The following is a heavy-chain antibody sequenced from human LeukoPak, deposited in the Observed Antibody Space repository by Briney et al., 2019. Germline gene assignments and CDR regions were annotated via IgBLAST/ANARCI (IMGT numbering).Heavy chain of an antibody. CDR2: ISGSGGST. CDR3: AKDTSSQGSDTIFDY. Sequence: GGSLRLSCAASGFAFSSYAMSWVRQAPGNGLEWVSAISGSGGSTYYADSVKGRFTISRDNSKNTLYLQMNSLRAEDTAVYYCAKDTSSQGSDTIFDYWGQGTLVTVSS. V-gene: IGHV3-23*01. D-gene: IGHD6-19*01. CDR1: GFAFSSYA. J-gene: IGHJ4*02.